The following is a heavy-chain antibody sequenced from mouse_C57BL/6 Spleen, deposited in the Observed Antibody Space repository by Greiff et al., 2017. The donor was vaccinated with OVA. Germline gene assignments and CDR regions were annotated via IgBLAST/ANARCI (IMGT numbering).Heavy chain of an antibody. D-gene: IGHD2-4*01. CDR2: IYPGDGDT. J-gene: IGHJ3*01. Sequence: QVQLQQSGAELVKPGASVKISCKASGYAFSSYWMNWVKQRPGTGLEWIGQIYPGDGDTNYNGKFKGKATLTADKSSSTAYMQLSSLTSEDSAVYFGAREGGYYDYDGAWFAYWGKGTLVTVSA. V-gene: IGHV1-80*01. CDR1: GYAFSSYW. CDR3: AREGGYYDYDGAWFAY.